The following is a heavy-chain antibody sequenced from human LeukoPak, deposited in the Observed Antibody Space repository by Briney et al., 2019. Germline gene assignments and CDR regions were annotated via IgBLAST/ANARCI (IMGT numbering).Heavy chain of an antibody. V-gene: IGHV4-4*02. CDR3: SRENGAFSPFGY. D-gene: IGHD2-8*01. CDR1: GGSISNTNW. Sequence: SGPLSLTCGVAGGSISNTNWWSWVRQHPGQGLEWIGEISLTGLTHYNPSLESRVTVSLDKSKNQLSLNLTSVTAADTAVYYCSRENGAFSPFGYWGQGTLVTVLS. CDR2: ISLTGLT. J-gene: IGHJ4*02.